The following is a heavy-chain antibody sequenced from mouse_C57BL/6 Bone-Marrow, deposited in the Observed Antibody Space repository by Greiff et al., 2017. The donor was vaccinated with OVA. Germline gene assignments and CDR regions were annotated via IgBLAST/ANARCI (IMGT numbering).Heavy chain of an antibody. Sequence: VQLQQSGAELVRPGASVTLSCKASGYTFTDYEMHWVKQTPVHGLEWIGAIDPETGGTAYNQKFKGKAILTADKSSSTAYMELRSLTSEDSDVYYCERSFSYWGQGTVVTVSA. CDR3: ERSFSY. V-gene: IGHV1-15*01. J-gene: IGHJ3*01. CDR1: GYTFTDYE. CDR2: IDPETGGT.